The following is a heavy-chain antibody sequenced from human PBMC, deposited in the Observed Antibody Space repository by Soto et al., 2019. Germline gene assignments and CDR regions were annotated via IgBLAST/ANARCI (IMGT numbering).Heavy chain of an antibody. CDR3: ARGSSSWQSFDY. CDR2: IYYSGST. Sequence: KTSETLSLTCTVSGGSVSSGSYYWSWIRQPPGKGLAGLGYIYYSGSTNYNPSLKSRVTISVDTSKNQFSLKLSSVTAADTAVYYCARGSSSWQSFDYWGPGTLVTVSS. V-gene: IGHV4-61*01. D-gene: IGHD6-13*01. CDR1: GGSVSSGSYY. J-gene: IGHJ4*02.